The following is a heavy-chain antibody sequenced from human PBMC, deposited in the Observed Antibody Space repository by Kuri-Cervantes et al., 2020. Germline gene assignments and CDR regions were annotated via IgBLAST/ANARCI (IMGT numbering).Heavy chain of an antibody. Sequence: ASVHVSCKASGYTFTSYGISWVRQAPGQGLEWMGWISAYNGNTNYAQKLQGRDTMTTDTSTSTAYIELRSLRSDDTAVYYCARKFCSGGSCYSFWFDPWGQGTLVTVSS. CDR1: GYTFTSYG. V-gene: IGHV1-18*01. D-gene: IGHD2-15*01. CDR2: ISAYNGNT. CDR3: ARKFCSGGSCYSFWFDP. J-gene: IGHJ5*02.